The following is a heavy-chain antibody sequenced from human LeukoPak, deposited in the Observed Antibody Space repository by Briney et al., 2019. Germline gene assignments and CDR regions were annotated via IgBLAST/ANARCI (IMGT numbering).Heavy chain of an antibody. CDR2: IYYSGST. V-gene: IGHV4-30-4*08. J-gene: IGHJ3*02. Sequence: SQTLSLTCTVSGGSISSGDYYWSWIRQPPGKGLEWIGYIYYSGSTYYNPSLKSRVTISVDTSKNQFSLKLSSVTAADTAVYYCARDWSIAAAASDAFDIWGQGTMVTVSS. D-gene: IGHD6-13*01. CDR3: ARDWSIAAAASDAFDI. CDR1: GGSISSGDYY.